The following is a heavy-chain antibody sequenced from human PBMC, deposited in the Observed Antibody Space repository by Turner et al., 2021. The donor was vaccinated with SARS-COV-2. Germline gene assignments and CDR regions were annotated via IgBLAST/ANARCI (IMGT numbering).Heavy chain of an antibody. Sequence: QVQLVESGGGVVQPGRSLRLSCAASGFTFSSYDMHWVRQAPGKGLGWVAVIWYDGSNKYYADSVKGRITISRDNSKNTLYLQMNSLRAEDTAVYYCARQTDSSTWQTYYFDYWGQGTLVTVSS. V-gene: IGHV3-33*01. CDR1: GFTFSSYD. J-gene: IGHJ4*02. CDR3: ARQTDSSTWQTYYFDY. CDR2: IWYDGSNK. D-gene: IGHD6-13*01.